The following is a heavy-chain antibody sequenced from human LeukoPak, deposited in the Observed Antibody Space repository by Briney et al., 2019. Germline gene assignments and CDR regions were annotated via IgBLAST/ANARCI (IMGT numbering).Heavy chain of an antibody. CDR2: ISSSSSTI. J-gene: IGHJ4*02. V-gene: IGHV3-48*04. D-gene: IGHD2-2*01. Sequence: PGGSLRLSCAASGFTFSSYSTNWVRQAPGKGLEWVSYISSSSSTIYYADSVKGRFTISRDNAKNSLYLQMNSLRAEDTALYYCAKAASYCSSTSCSLFDYWGQGTLVTVSS. CDR1: GFTFSSYS. CDR3: AKAASYCSSTSCSLFDY.